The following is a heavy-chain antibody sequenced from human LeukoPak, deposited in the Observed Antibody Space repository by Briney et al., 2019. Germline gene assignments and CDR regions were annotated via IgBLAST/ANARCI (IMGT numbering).Heavy chain of an antibody. CDR3: ARGPYSSGWYSFFDY. D-gene: IGHD6-19*01. CDR1: EFTFSNFW. J-gene: IGHJ4*02. CDR2: ISSSSSYI. Sequence: GGSLRLSCVASEFTFSNFWMSWVRQAPGKGLEWVSSISSSSSYIYYADSVKGRFTISRDNAKNSLYLQMNSLRAEDTAVYYCARGPYSSGWYSFFDYWGQGTLVTVSS. V-gene: IGHV3-21*01.